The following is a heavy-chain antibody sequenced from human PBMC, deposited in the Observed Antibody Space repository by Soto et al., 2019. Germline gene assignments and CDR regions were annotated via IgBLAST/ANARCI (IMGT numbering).Heavy chain of an antibody. Sequence: EMQLVESGGGWVQPGGSLRLSCVASGFTFTSHEMNWVRQAPGKGPEWLSYINGGGSSIYYADSVKGRFTISRDNAKNSLYLQMNRLRGVDSAFYYCATPIEDSSSGNYHFDVWGRGTLVTVSS. V-gene: IGHV3-48*03. CDR3: ATPIEDSSSGNYHFDV. CDR1: GFTFTSHE. CDR2: INGGGSSI. J-gene: IGHJ2*01. D-gene: IGHD6-19*01.